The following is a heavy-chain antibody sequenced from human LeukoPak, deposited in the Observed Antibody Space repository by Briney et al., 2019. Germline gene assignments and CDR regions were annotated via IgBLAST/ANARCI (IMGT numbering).Heavy chain of an antibody. CDR3: ARGIEMATIRYYFDY. D-gene: IGHD5-24*01. CDR1: GGTFSSYA. V-gene: IGHV1-69*01. J-gene: IGHJ4*02. Sequence: ASVKVSCTASGGTFSSYAISWVRQAPGQGLEWMGGIIPIFGTANYAQKFQGRVTITADESTSTAYMELSSLRSEDTAVYYCARGIEMATIRYYFDYWGQGTLVTVSS. CDR2: IIPIFGTA.